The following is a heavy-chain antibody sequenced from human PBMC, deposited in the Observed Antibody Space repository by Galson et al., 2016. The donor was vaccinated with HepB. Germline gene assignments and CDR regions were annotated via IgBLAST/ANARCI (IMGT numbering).Heavy chain of an antibody. CDR1: GFTFTSFS. V-gene: IGHV3-48*02. Sequence: SLRLSCAVSGFTFTSFSMNWVRQAPGKGLEWISFISSSSGTIHYADSVKGRCTISRDNASNSLYLQVNSLRDEDTALDYRARGTQRSTSWSRRQVYYYGLDVWGQGTTVTVSS. CDR3: ARGTQRSTSWSRRQVYYYGLDV. D-gene: IGHD6-13*01. CDR2: ISSSSGTI. J-gene: IGHJ6*02.